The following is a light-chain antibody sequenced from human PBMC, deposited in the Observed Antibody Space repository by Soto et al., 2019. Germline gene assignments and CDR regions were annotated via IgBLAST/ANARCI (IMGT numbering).Light chain of an antibody. CDR1: SSNIGSNT. CDR3: AAWDDSLNGVV. Sequence: QTVVTQPPSASGTPGQRVTISCSGSSSNIGSNTVNWYQQLPGTAPKLLIYSNNQRPSGVPDRFSGSKSGTSASLAISGLQSEDEADYYCAAWDDSLNGVVFSGGSKLTVL. V-gene: IGLV1-44*01. CDR2: SNN. J-gene: IGLJ2*01.